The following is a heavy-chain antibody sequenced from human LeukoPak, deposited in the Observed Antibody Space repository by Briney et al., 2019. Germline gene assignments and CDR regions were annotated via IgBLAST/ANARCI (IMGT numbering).Heavy chain of an antibody. V-gene: IGHV3-72*01. CDR2: TSNKADSYTT. D-gene: IGHD2-15*01. J-gene: IGHJ4*02. CDR1: EFTISDHY. CDR3: TRHYFSD. Sequence: GGSLRLSCAASEFTISDHYMDWVRQAPGKGLEWVGRTSNKADSYTTYYAASVKGRFTISRDASKNLLYLQMKSLKAEDTAVYYCTRHYFSDWGQGTLVTVSS.